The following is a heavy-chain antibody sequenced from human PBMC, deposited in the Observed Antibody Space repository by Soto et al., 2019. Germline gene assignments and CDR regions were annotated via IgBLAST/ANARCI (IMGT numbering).Heavy chain of an antibody. D-gene: IGHD3-22*01. Sequence: ASVKVSCKASGYTFTSYGITWVRQAPGQGLEWMGWISADNGNTNHAQKFQDRVTLTTDTSTTTVYMELGSLGSDDTAVYYCARQVYYDTSGFDYDYFDYWGQGTLVTVSS. J-gene: IGHJ4*02. V-gene: IGHV1-18*01. CDR1: GYTFTSYG. CDR3: ARQVYYDTSGFDYDYFDY. CDR2: ISADNGNT.